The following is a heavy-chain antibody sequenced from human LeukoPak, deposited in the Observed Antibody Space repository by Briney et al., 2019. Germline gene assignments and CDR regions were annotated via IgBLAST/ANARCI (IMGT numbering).Heavy chain of an antibody. CDR2: INHSGST. Sequence: KPSETLSLTCAVYGGSFSGYYWSWIRQPPGKGLEWIGEINHSGSTNYNPSLKSRVTISVDTFKNQFSLKLSSVTAADTAVYYCARVYYYYMDVWGKGTTVTASS. CDR3: ARVYYYYMDV. CDR1: GGSFSGYY. J-gene: IGHJ6*03. V-gene: IGHV4-34*01.